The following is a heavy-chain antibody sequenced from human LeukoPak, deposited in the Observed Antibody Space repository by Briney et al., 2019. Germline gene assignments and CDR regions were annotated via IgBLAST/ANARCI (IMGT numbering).Heavy chain of an antibody. CDR1: GGSISSSSYY. J-gene: IGHJ3*02. D-gene: IGHD3-10*01. CDR2: IYYSGST. Sequence: SETLSLTCTVSGGSISSSSYYWGWIRQPPGKGLEWIGSIYYSGSTYYNPSLKSRVTISVDTSKNQFSLKLSSVTAADTAVYYCAGQPVWFGGIDIWGQGTMVTVSS. CDR3: AGQPVWFGGIDI. V-gene: IGHV4-39*01.